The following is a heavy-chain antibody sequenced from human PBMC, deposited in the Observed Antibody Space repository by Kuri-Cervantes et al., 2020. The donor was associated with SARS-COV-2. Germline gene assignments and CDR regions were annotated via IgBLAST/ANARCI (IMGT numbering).Heavy chain of an antibody. CDR1: GFTFSSYD. J-gene: IGHJ4*02. D-gene: IGHD4-17*01. CDR3: ARDLSQYGDPGFDF. Sequence: GESLKISCAASGFTFSSYDMHWVRQATGKGLEWVSAIGTAGDTYYPGSVKGRFTISRENAKNLLYLQMNSLRAEDTALYYCARDLSQYGDPGFDFWGQGTLVTVSS. V-gene: IGHV3-13*04. CDR2: IGTAGDT.